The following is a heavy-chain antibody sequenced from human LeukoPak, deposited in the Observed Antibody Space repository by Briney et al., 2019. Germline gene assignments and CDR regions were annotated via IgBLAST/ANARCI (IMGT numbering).Heavy chain of an antibody. V-gene: IGHV3-11*01. D-gene: IGHD6-13*01. CDR2: ISSSGSTI. CDR3: ARGPVSYSSSWYIRDDY. Sequence: GGSLRLSCAASGFTFSDYYMSLIRQAPGKGLEWVSYISSSGSTIYYADSVKGRFTISRDNAKNSLYLQMNSLRAEDTAVYYCARGPVSYSSSWYIRDDYWGQGTLVTVSS. CDR1: GFTFSDYY. J-gene: IGHJ4*02.